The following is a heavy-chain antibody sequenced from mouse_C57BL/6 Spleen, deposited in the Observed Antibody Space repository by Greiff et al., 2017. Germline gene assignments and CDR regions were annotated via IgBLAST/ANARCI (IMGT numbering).Heavy chain of an antibody. Sequence: VQLKESGGGLVQPGGSMKLSCAASGFTFSDAWMDWVRQSPEKGLEWVAEIRNKANNHATYYAESVKGRFTISRDDSKSSVYLQMNSLRAEDTGIYYCTREGNYDAMDYWGQGTSVTVSS. CDR1: GFTFSDAW. CDR3: TREGNYDAMDY. V-gene: IGHV6-6*01. J-gene: IGHJ4*01. CDR2: IRNKANNHAT. D-gene: IGHD2-1*01.